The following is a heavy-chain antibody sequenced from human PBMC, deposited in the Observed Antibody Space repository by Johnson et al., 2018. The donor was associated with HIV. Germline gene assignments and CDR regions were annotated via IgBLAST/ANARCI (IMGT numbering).Heavy chain of an antibody. D-gene: IGHD4-11*01. J-gene: IGHJ3*02. CDR2: YDGNNK. V-gene: IGHV3-30*03. CDR3: ARSYSTSWNASAI. Sequence: YDGNNKQYVDSVKGRSTISRDTSKNTLYLQMNSLRAEDTAVSYCARSYSTSWNASAIWGQGTMVTVSS.